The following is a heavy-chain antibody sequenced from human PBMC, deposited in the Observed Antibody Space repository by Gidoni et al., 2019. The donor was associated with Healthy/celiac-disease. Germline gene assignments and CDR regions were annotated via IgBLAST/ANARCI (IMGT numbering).Heavy chain of an antibody. CDR2: ISGDGGST. D-gene: IGHD3-10*01. CDR3: AKDIITMVRGGQDAFDI. Sequence: EVQLVESGGGVVQPGGSLRLSCAAPGFTVEDYAMHWVRQAPGKGLEWVSLISGDGGSTYYADSVKGRFTISRDNSKNSLYLQMNSLRTEDTALYYCAKDIITMVRGGQDAFDIWGQGTMVTVSS. V-gene: IGHV3-43*02. CDR1: GFTVEDYA. J-gene: IGHJ3*02.